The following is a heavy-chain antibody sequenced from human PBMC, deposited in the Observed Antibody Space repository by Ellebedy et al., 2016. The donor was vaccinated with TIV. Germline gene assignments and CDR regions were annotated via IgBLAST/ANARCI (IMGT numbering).Heavy chain of an antibody. CDR2: INPNSGGT. Sequence: ASVKVSXXASGYTFTGYYMHWVRQAPGQGLEWMGWINPNSGGTNYAQKFQGRVTMTRDTSISTAYMELSSLRSEDTAVYYCARAEDGYSPYYYYGMDVWGQGTTVTVSS. CDR1: GYTFTGYY. D-gene: IGHD5-24*01. V-gene: IGHV1-2*02. CDR3: ARAEDGYSPYYYYGMDV. J-gene: IGHJ6*02.